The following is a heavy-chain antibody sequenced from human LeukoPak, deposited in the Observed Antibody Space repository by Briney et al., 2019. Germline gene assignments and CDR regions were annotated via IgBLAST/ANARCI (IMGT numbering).Heavy chain of an antibody. CDR3: ATLDTAMVTNFGY. J-gene: IGHJ4*02. Sequence: GGSLRLSCAASGFIFSSYAMSWVRQAPGKGLEWVAMIKQDGSEKYYMDSVKGRFTISSDNTKNSLYLQMNSLRAEDTAVYYCATLDTAMVTNFGYWGQGTLVTVSS. V-gene: IGHV3-7*01. CDR2: IKQDGSEK. CDR1: GFIFSSYA. D-gene: IGHD5-18*01.